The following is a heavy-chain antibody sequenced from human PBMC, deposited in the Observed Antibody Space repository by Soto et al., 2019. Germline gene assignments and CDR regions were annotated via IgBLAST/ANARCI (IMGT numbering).Heavy chain of an antibody. CDR1: GFTVRSNY. D-gene: IGHD1-1*01. J-gene: IGHJ3*02. CDR3: ARDATTTSAFDI. V-gene: IGHV3-53*01. Sequence: GGSLRLSCAASGFTVRSNYMSWVRQAPGKGLEWVSVIYSGGSTYYADSVKGQFTISRDNSKNTLYLQMNSLRAEDTAVYYCARDATTTSAFDIWGQGTMVTVSS. CDR2: IYSGGST.